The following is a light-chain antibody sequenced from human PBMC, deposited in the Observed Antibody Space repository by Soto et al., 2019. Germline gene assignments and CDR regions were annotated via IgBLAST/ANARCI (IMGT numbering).Light chain of an antibody. CDR1: QSISSY. CDR3: QQSYSTPRT. V-gene: IGKV1-39*01. Sequence: DIQMTQSPSSLSASVGERVTITCRTSQSISSYLNWYQQKPGKAPELLIYAASSLQSGVPSRFSGRGSGTDFTLTISSLQPEDFATYFCQQSYSTPRTFGQGTKVDIK. J-gene: IGKJ1*01. CDR2: AAS.